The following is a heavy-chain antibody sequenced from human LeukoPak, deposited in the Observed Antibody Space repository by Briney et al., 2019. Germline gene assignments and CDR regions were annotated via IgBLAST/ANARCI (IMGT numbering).Heavy chain of an antibody. V-gene: IGHV3-30-3*01. CDR1: GFTFSSYA. CDR3: ARGKFSTAQGDY. Sequence: GGSLRLSCAASGFTFSSYAMHWVRQAPGKGLEWVAVISYDGSNKYYADSVKGRFTISRDNSKNTLYLQMNSLRDEDTAVYYCARGKFSTAQGDYWGQGTLATVSS. D-gene: IGHD2/OR15-2a*01. CDR2: ISYDGSNK. J-gene: IGHJ4*02.